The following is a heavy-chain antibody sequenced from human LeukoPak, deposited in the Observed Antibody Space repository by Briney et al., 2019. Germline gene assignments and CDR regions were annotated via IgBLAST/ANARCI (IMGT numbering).Heavy chain of an antibody. CDR2: ISSRANTI. CDR1: GFTFSDYY. V-gene: IGHV3-11*04. D-gene: IGHD3-3*01. CDR3: ARSHHDFWSGKYYYYYMDI. Sequence: PGGSLKLSCETSGFTFSDYYMTWIRQAPGKGLEWLSYISSRANTIYYADSVKGRFTISRDNAKNSLYLQVNSLRAEDTAVYYCARSHHDFWSGKYYYYYMDIWGNGTTVTVSS. J-gene: IGHJ6*03.